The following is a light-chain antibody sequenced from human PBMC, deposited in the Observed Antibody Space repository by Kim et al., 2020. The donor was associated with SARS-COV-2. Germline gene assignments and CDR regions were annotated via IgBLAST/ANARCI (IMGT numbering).Light chain of an antibody. CDR2: DVS. V-gene: IGLV2-14*03. CDR3: SSYTTSTTRM. Sequence: QSALSQPASVSGSPGQSITISCTGTSSDVGTYNYVSWYQQHPGKVPKLMIYDVSNRPSGVSNRFSGSKSGNTASLTISGLQAEDEADYYCSSYTTSTTRMFGGGTQLTVL. J-gene: IGLJ3*02. CDR1: SSDVGTYNY.